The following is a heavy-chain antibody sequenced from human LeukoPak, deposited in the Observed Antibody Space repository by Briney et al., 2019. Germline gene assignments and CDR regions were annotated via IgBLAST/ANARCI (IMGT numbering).Heavy chain of an antibody. Sequence: PGGSLRLSCAASEFTFSSYWMSWVRQAPGKGLEWVANIKLDGSVEYYVDSVRGRFTISRDNANHSLYLQMNSLRAEDTAVYYCARIRGYHDPSGNYWSDYFDYWGQGTLVTVSS. CDR3: ARIRGYHDPSGNYWSDYFDY. CDR1: EFTFSSYW. D-gene: IGHD3-22*01. J-gene: IGHJ4*02. V-gene: IGHV3-7*03. CDR2: IKLDGSVE.